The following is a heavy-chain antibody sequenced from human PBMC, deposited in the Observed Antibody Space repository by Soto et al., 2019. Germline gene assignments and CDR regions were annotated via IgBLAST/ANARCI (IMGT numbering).Heavy chain of an antibody. J-gene: IGHJ1*01. CDR3: ARVGQGRVAAAGAEYFQH. CDR1: GGTFSSYA. Sequence: SVKVSCKASGGTFSSYAISWVRQAPGQGLEWMGGIIPIFGTANYAQKFQGRVTITADESTSTAYMELSSLRSEDTAVYYCARVGQGRVAAAGAEYFQHWGQGTLVTVSS. V-gene: IGHV1-69*13. CDR2: IIPIFGTA. D-gene: IGHD6-13*01.